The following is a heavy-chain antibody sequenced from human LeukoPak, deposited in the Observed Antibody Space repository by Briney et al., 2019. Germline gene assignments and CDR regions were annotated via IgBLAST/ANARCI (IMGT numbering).Heavy chain of an antibody. D-gene: IGHD5-12*01. V-gene: IGHV1-2*02. Sequence: ASVKVSCKASGYTFTGYDMHWVRQAPGQGLEWMGWINPNSGGINYAQKFQGRVTMTRDTSISTAYMELSRLRSDDTAVYYCARGGGYAPRKGDYYYYGMDVWGQGTTVTVSS. J-gene: IGHJ6*02. CDR1: GYTFTGYD. CDR2: INPNSGGI. CDR3: ARGGGYAPRKGDYYYYGMDV.